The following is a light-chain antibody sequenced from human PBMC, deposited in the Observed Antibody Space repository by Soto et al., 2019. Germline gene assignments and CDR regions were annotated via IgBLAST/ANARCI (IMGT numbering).Light chain of an antibody. CDR1: QSASSSY. Sequence: EIVLTQSPGTLSLSPGERATLSCRASQSASSSYLAWYQQKPGQAPRLLIYGASSRATGIPDRFSGSGSGTDFTLTISRPEPEDFAVYYCQHYGRPWTFGQGTKVDI. CDR3: QHYGRPWT. CDR2: GAS. J-gene: IGKJ1*01. V-gene: IGKV3-20*01.